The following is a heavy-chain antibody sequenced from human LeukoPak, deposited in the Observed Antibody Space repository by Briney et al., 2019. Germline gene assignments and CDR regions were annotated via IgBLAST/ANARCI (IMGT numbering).Heavy chain of an antibody. Sequence: GGSLRLSCATSGVTFSSYWMSWVRQAPGKGPEWVAFINQDGSKKYFVGSLKGRFTISRDNGKSSMYLQMNSLRVEDTAVYYCVRDCSSVNCPPTDYYGLDVWGRGTTVTVSS. D-gene: IGHD1-1*01. V-gene: IGHV3-7*01. J-gene: IGHJ6*02. CDR2: INQDGSKK. CDR1: GVTFSSYW. CDR3: VRDCSSVNCPPTDYYGLDV.